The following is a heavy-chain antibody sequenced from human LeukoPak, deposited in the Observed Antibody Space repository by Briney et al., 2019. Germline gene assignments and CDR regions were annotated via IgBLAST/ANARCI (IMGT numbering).Heavy chain of an antibody. CDR2: IYHSGST. CDR1: GGSIISTNW. V-gene: IGHV4-4*02. Sequence: SETLSLTCAVSGGSIISTNWWTWVRQPRGKGLEWLGEIYHSGSTNYNPSLKSRVTMSVDKSKNQFSLKVSSVTAADTAVYYCAGRISDFSSDYWGQGTLVTVSS. J-gene: IGHJ4*02. CDR3: AGRISDFSSDY. D-gene: IGHD3-3*01.